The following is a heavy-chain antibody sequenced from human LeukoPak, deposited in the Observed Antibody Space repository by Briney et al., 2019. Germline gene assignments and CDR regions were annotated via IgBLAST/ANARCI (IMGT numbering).Heavy chain of an antibody. CDR3: AREILLFFQDAFDI. D-gene: IGHD2-21*02. J-gene: IGHJ3*02. CDR1: GGSISSYY. V-gene: IGHV4-4*07. CDR2: IYTSGIT. Sequence: PSETLSLTCTVSGGSISSYYWSWIRRPAGKGLEWIGRIYTSGITNYNPSLKSRVTMSVDTSKNQFSLKLSSVTAADTAVYYCAREILLFFQDAFDIWGQGTMVTVSS.